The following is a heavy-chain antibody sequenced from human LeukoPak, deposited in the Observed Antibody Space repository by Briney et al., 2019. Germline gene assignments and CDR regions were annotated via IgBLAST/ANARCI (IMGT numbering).Heavy chain of an antibody. D-gene: IGHD5-24*01. Sequence: GGSLRLSCAASGFTFSNHGMNWVRQAPGKGREWVSDISPSADIKYYADSVRGRFTISRDNSRNTVYLQMNSLRAEDTAVYYCAKDDRWLQFCCWGQGTLVTVSA. J-gene: IGHJ4*02. V-gene: IGHV3-23*01. CDR3: AKDDRWLQFCC. CDR2: ISPSADIK. CDR1: GFTFSNHG.